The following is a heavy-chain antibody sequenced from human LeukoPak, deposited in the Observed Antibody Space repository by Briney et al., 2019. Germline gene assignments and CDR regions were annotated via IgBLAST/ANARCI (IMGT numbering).Heavy chain of an antibody. CDR3: ARPYCGTTSCYAPFDY. V-gene: IGHV4-59*12. J-gene: IGHJ4*02. Sequence: PSETLSLTCTVSGGSISSYYWSWIRQPPGKGLEWIGYIYYSGSTNYNPSLKSRVTISVDTSKNQFSLKLNSVTAADTAVYYCARPYCGTTSCYAPFDYWGQGSLVTVSS. CDR1: GGSISSYY. D-gene: IGHD2-2*01. CDR2: IYYSGST.